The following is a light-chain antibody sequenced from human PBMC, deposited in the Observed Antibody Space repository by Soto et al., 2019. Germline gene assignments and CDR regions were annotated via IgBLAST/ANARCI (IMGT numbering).Light chain of an antibody. V-gene: IGKV1-5*03. CDR2: KAS. J-gene: IGKJ1*01. Sequence: DIQMTQSPSSLSASVGYRVTITCRASQGISNYLAWYQQKPGKAPKLLINKASSLQSEVPSRFSGSGSGTEFTLTITSLQPDDFAVYYCQQYKSSSTFGQGTKVDI. CDR1: QGISNY. CDR3: QQYKSSST.